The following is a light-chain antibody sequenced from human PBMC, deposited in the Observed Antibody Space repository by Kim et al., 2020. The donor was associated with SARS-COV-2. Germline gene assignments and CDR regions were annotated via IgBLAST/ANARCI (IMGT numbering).Light chain of an antibody. V-gene: IGLV3-21*02. Sequence: SYELTQPPSVSVGLGETARLPCGGNNIGSKNVHWYQQKPGQAPVLVVYDDSDRPSGIPERFSGSNSGNTATLTISRVEAEDEADYFCQVWDSSSYHSFLGGGTQLTVL. J-gene: IGLJ2*01. CDR3: QVWDSSSYHSF. CDR2: DDS. CDR1: NIGSKN.